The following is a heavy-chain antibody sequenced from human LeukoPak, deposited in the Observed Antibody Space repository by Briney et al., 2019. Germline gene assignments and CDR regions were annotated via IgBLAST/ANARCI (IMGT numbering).Heavy chain of an antibody. D-gene: IGHD5/OR15-5a*01. J-gene: IGHJ6*03. Sequence: PSETLSLTCAVSGGSISSSNWWNWVRQTPGKGLEWIGEIYHSGSTNYNPSLKSRVTISVDKSKNQFSLKLSSVTAADTAVYYCARVSPGYYYYMDVWGKGTTVTVSS. V-gene: IGHV4-4*02. CDR1: GGSISSSNW. CDR3: ARVSPGYYYYMDV. CDR2: IYHSGST.